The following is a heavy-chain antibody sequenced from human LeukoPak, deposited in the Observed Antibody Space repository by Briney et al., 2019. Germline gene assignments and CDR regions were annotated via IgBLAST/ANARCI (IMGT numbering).Heavy chain of an antibody. D-gene: IGHD3-9*01. Sequence: TGGSLRLSCAASGFTFNSFGMHWVRQAPGKGLEWVAVISYDGSNKYYADSVKGRFTISRDNSKNTLYLQMHSLRAGDTAVYYCAKDRKDFDWLLEADYWGQGTLVTVSS. J-gene: IGHJ4*02. V-gene: IGHV3-30*18. CDR1: GFTFNSFG. CDR3: AKDRKDFDWLLEADY. CDR2: ISYDGSNK.